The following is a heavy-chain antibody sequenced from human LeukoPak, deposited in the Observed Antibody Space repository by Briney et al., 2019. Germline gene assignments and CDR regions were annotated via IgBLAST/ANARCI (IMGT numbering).Heavy chain of an antibody. J-gene: IGHJ4*02. CDR1: GGSISSYY. D-gene: IGHD6-19*01. CDR2: FYYSGST. CDR3: ARAGIPVAGSRYYFDY. V-gene: IGHV4-59*01. Sequence: SETLSLTCTVSGGSISSYYWSWIRQPPGKGLECIGYFYYSGSTNYNPSLKSRVTISVDTSKNQFSLKLSSVTAADTAMYYCARAGIPVAGSRYYFDYWGQGTLVTVSS.